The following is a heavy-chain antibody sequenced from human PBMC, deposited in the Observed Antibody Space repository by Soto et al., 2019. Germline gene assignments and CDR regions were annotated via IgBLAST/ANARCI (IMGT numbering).Heavy chain of an antibody. J-gene: IGHJ3*01. Sequence: QVQLQESGPGLVRPSQTLSLTCTVSAGSISTINYYWSWIRQQPEKGLEWIGYISYIGSTFYHSSLKSLVTISLDTSKKQFSLTLTSVTAADTAVYYCARSAQWDGFDPWGQGTMVTVSS. V-gene: IGHV4-31*01. CDR1: AGSISTINYY. D-gene: IGHD2-8*01. CDR3: ARSAQWDGFDP. CDR2: ISYIGST.